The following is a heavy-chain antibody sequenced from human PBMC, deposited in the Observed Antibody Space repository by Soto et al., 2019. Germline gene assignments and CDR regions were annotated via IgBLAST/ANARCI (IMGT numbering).Heavy chain of an antibody. CDR1: GNTFTGYY. Sequence: GASVKPSCKASGNTFTGYYMPRVRQAPGQRVDWMGWINPNSGGTNYAQKFQGWVTMTRDTSISTAYMELSRLRSDDTAVYYCARDRIASAGSYYYYYVMDFCGKGTTVTVSS. V-gene: IGHV1-2*04. CDR3: ARDRIASAGSYYYYYVMDF. D-gene: IGHD6-13*01. CDR2: INPNSGGT. J-gene: IGHJ6*04.